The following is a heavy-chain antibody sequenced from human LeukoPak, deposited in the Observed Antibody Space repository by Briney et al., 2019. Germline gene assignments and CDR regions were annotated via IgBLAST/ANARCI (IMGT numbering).Heavy chain of an antibody. J-gene: IGHJ3*02. CDR2: IYYSGST. CDR1: GGSISRYF. D-gene: IGHD1-14*01. Sequence: SETLSLTCTISGGSISRYFWSWIRQPPGKGLEWIGYIYYSGSTNYNPSLKSRVSMSLGTSKNQFSLKLSSVTAADTAVYYCARARLATGGAFDIWGQGTMVTVSS. CDR3: ARARLATGGAFDI. V-gene: IGHV4-59*12.